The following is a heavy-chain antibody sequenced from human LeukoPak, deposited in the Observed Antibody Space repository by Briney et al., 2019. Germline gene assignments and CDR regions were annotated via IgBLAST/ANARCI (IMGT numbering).Heavy chain of an antibody. J-gene: IGHJ4*02. CDR3: AKDPTKVNYYFDY. CDR1: GFTFSSYA. V-gene: IGHV3-23*01. D-gene: IGHD3-22*01. Sequence: GSLRLSCAASGFTFSSYAMSWVRQAPGEGLEWVSAISGSGGSTYYADSVKGRFTISRDNSKNTLYLQMNSLRAEDTAVYYCAKDPTKVNYYFDYWGQGTLVTVSS. CDR2: ISGSGGST.